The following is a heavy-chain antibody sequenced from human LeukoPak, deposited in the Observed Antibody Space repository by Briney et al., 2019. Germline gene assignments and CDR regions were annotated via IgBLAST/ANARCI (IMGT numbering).Heavy chain of an antibody. J-gene: IGHJ5*02. V-gene: IGHV4-39*01. CDR2: IYYSGST. CDR1: GGSISSSSYY. D-gene: IGHD5-12*01. CDR3: ARSPDIVARPGSNWFDP. Sequence: SETLSLTCTVSGGSISSSSYYWGWIRQPPGKGLEWIGSIYYSGSTYYNPSLKSRVTISVDTSKNQFSLKLSSVTAADTAVYYCARSPDIVARPGSNWFDPWGQGTLVTVSS.